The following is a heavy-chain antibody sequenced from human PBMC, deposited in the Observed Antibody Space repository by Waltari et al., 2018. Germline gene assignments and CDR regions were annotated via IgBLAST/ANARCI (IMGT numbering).Heavy chain of an antibody. CDR1: GFPFSSYS. D-gene: IGHD2-15*01. CDR3: ARGDIVVVVAATPFDY. CDR2: ISSSSSTI. Sequence: EVQLVESGGGLVQPGGSLRLSCAASGFPFSSYSMTWVRPAPGKGLEWVSYISSSSSTIYYADSVKGRFTISRDNAKNSLYLQMNSLRAEDTAVYYCARGDIVVVVAATPFDYWGQGTLVTVSS. V-gene: IGHV3-48*04. J-gene: IGHJ4*02.